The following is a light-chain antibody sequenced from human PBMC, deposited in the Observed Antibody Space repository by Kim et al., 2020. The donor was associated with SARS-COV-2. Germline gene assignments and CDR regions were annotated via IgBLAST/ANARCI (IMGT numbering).Light chain of an antibody. CDR1: QSVSSSY. J-gene: IGKJ2*01. V-gene: IGKV3-20*01. CDR3: QQYGSSPQT. CDR2: GAS. Sequence: LSPGERATLSCRASQSVSSSYLAWYQQKPGQAPRRLIYGASSRATGIPDRFSGSGSGTDFTLTISRLEPEDFAVYYCQQYGSSPQTFGQGTKLEI.